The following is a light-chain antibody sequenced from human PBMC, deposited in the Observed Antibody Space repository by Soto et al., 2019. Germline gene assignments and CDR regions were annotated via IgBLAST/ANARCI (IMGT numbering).Light chain of an antibody. CDR3: QHNNSYSEA. J-gene: IGKJ1*01. CDR2: KAS. Sequence: DIKMTQSPSTLSGSVGDRVTITCRASQTISSWLAWYQQKPGKAPKLLIYKASTLKSGVPSRVSGSGSGTEFTLTISSLQPDDFATYYCQHNNSYSEAFGQGTKVEL. CDR1: QTISSW. V-gene: IGKV1-5*03.